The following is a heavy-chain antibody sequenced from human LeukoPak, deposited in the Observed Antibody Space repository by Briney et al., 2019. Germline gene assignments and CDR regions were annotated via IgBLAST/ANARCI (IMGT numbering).Heavy chain of an antibody. CDR3: ARLAMFYYESSGYYSDY. CDR1: GYSISSGYY. CDR2: IYHRGTT. Sequence: SETLCLTCAVSGYSISSGYYWGWIRQPPGKGLDWIGSIYHRGTTYYNPSLKRRVTISVDTSKNQFSLKLSSVTAADTAVYYCARLAMFYYESSGYYSDYWGQGTLVTDSS. D-gene: IGHD3-22*01. V-gene: IGHV4-38-2*01. J-gene: IGHJ4*02.